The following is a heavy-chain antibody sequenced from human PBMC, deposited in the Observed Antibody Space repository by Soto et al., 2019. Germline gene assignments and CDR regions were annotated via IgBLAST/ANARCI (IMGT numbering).Heavy chain of an antibody. J-gene: IGHJ2*01. Sequence: GGSLRLSCAASGFTFSSYAMSWVRQAPGKGLEWVSAISGSGGSTYYADSVKGRFTISRDNSKNTLYLQMNSLRAEDTAVYYCAKDRNFWSGYYNWYFDLWGRGTLVTVSS. CDR2: ISGSGGST. D-gene: IGHD3-3*01. V-gene: IGHV3-23*01. CDR1: GFTFSSYA. CDR3: AKDRNFWSGYYNWYFDL.